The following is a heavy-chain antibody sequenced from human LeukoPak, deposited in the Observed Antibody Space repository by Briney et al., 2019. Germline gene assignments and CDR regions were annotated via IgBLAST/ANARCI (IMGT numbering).Heavy chain of an antibody. CDR3: ARERMITFGGVIVAPDY. J-gene: IGHJ4*02. CDR2: INPNSGGT. CDR1: GYTFTGYY. D-gene: IGHD3-16*02. V-gene: IGHV1-2*02. Sequence: ASVKVSCKASGYTFTGYYMHWVRQAPGQGLEWMGWINPNSGGTNYAQKFQGRVTMTRDTSISTAYMELSRLRSDDTAVYYCARERMITFGGVIVAPDYWGQGTLVTVSS.